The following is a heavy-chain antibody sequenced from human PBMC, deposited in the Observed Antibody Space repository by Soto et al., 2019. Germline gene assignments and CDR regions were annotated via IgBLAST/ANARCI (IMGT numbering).Heavy chain of an antibody. V-gene: IGHV3-23*01. J-gene: IGHJ5*02. Sequence: VGSVRLSCAASCFIFENFGMSWVRQAPGKGLEWISSISGSGFKKYYADSVKGRFTISRDNSKSTVYLELNNLSAEDTAVYHCAKNQGVELVPLATVDWFDPWGQGSVVTVSS. CDR1: CFIFENFG. CDR3: AKNQGVELVPLATVDWFDP. D-gene: IGHD1-26*01. CDR2: ISGSGFKK.